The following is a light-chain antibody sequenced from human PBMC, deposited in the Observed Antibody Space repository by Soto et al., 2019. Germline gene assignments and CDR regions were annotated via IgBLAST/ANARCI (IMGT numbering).Light chain of an antibody. Sequence: DIVLTQSPGTLSLSPGERATLSCMASQSVSSNLAWYQQKPGQAPRLLIYGASTRATDVPARFSGSGSGTEFTLTISSLQSEDFAVFYCHQYNDWPPAFGQGTKVDIK. V-gene: IGKV3D-15*01. CDR3: HQYNDWPPA. CDR2: GAS. J-gene: IGKJ1*01. CDR1: QSVSSN.